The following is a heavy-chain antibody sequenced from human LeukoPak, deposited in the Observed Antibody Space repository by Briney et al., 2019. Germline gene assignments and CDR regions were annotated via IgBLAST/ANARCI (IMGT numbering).Heavy chain of an antibody. CDR2: INHSGST. Sequence: SETLSLTCAVYGGSFSGYYWSWIRQPPGKGLEWIGEINHSGSTNYNPSLKSRVTISVDTSKNQFSLKLSSVTAADTAVYYCARGDKYQLLNFDYWGQGTLVTVSS. CDR1: GGSFSGYY. V-gene: IGHV4-34*01. J-gene: IGHJ4*02. D-gene: IGHD2-2*01. CDR3: ARGDKYQLLNFDY.